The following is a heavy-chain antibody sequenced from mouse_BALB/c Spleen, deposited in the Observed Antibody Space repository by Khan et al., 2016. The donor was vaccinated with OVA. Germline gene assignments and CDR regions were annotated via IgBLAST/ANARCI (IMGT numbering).Heavy chain of an antibody. J-gene: IGHJ2*01. CDR1: GYTFTDYN. CDR2: IYPYNGGT. D-gene: IGHD2-4*01. CDR3: ARSRGPGYDYCFDY. Sequence: VQLQQSGPELVKPGASVKISCKASGYTFTDYNMHWVKQSHGQSLEWIGYIYPYNGGTGYNQKFKSKATLTVDNSSSTAYMELRSLTSEDSAVYYCARSRGPGYDYCFDYWGQGTTLTVSS. V-gene: IGHV1S29*02.